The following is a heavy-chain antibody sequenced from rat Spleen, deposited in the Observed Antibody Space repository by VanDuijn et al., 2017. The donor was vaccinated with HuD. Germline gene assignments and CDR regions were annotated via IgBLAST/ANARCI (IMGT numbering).Heavy chain of an antibody. Sequence: EVQLVESGGGLVQPGRSMKLSCAASGFTYSNYVMAWVSQAPTQGLEWVASITYEGSGTYYRDSVKGRFTISRDDARSTLYLQLDSLRSEDTATYYCARRHYGYTDYFDYWGQGVMVTVSS. CDR1: GFTYSNYV. V-gene: IGHV5-29*01. CDR3: ARRHYGYTDYFDY. J-gene: IGHJ2*01. D-gene: IGHD1-11*01. CDR2: ITYEGSGT.